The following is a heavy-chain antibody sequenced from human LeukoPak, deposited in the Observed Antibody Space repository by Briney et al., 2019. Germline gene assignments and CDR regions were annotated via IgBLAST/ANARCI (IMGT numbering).Heavy chain of an antibody. D-gene: IGHD4-17*01. CDR3: ARASRAVTSDN. CDR2: IYHSGST. Sequence: PSGTLFLTCAVSGXSISSSYWWSWVRPPPGKGLEWIGEIYHSGSTNYNPFLKSRVTISVDNSKNPFSLKLNSVTAADTAVYYCARASRAVTSDNWGQGTLVTVSS. J-gene: IGHJ4*02. CDR1: GXSISSSYW. V-gene: IGHV4-4*02.